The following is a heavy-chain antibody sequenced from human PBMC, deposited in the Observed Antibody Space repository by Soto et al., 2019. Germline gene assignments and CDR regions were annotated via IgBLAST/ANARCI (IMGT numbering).Heavy chain of an antibody. CDR3: ASRPITMVRGVIYYYYGMDV. CDR1: GGSFSGYY. J-gene: IGHJ6*02. V-gene: IGHV4-34*01. D-gene: IGHD3-10*01. CDR2: INHSGST. Sequence: SETLSLTGAVYGGSFSGYYWSWICQPRGKGLEWIGEINHSGSTNYNPSLKSRVTISVDTSKNQSSLKLSSVTAADTAVYYCASRPITMVRGVIYYYYGMDVWGQGTTVTVSS.